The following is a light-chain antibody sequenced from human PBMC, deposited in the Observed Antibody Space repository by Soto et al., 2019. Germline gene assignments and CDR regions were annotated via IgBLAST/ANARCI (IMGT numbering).Light chain of an antibody. CDR3: QQYGSSPH. J-gene: IGKJ4*01. Sequence: EIVLTQSPGTLSLSPGERGTLSCRASQSIGDNDLAWYQQKPGQAPRLLIYDASTRATGIPDRFSGSGSGTDFTLTISRLEPEDFAVYYCQQYGSSPHFGGGTKVEIK. V-gene: IGKV3-20*01. CDR1: QSIGDND. CDR2: DAS.